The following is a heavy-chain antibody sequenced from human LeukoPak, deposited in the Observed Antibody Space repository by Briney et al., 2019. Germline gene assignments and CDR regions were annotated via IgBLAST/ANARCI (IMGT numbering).Heavy chain of an antibody. CDR1: GDSVSSNSAA. Sequence: SQTLSLTCAISGDSVSSNSAAWNWIRQSPSRGLEWLGRTYYRSKWYNDYAVSVKSRITINPDTSKNQFSLKLSSVTAADTAVYYCARGLRIAARPGRPLRELKFDPWGQGTLVTVSS. J-gene: IGHJ5*02. CDR3: ARGLRIAARPGRPLRELKFDP. D-gene: IGHD6-6*01. CDR2: TYYRSKWYN. V-gene: IGHV6-1*01.